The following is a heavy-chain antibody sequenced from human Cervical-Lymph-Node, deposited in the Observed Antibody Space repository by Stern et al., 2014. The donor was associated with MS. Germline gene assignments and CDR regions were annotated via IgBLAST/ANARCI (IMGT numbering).Heavy chain of an antibody. J-gene: IGHJ4*02. CDR3: ARKTTAKN. V-gene: IGHV3-7*01. CDR2: INKDGSEK. CDR1: GFTFSHYW. Sequence: EVQLEESGGGLVQPGGSLRLSCAGSGFTFSHYWMTWVRQAPGKGLEWVASINKDGSEKYSVDSLKGRFTISRDNAKNSLYLQMTSLRADDTAVYYCARKTTAKNWGQGTLVIVSS. D-gene: IGHD4-17*01.